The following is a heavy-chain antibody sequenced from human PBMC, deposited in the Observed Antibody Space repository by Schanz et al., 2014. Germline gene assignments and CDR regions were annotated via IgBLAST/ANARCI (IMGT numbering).Heavy chain of an antibody. CDR2: LWHDGSKK. D-gene: IGHD3-10*01. CDR3: ARPALWFGDNCFDP. J-gene: IGHJ5*02. V-gene: IGHV3-33*08. Sequence: VQLAESGGGLVQPGGSLRLSCSASGFTFSIYAMHWVRQAPGKGLEWVAILWHDGSKKYYADSVKGRFTISRDNAKNTLYLQMNSLRAEDTAVYYCARPALWFGDNCFDPWGQGTLVTVSS. CDR1: GFTFSIYA.